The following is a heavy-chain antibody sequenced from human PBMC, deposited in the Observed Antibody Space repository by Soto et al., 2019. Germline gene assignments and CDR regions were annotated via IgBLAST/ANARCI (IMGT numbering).Heavy chain of an antibody. J-gene: IGHJ4*02. CDR2: ISSSGSTI. CDR3: ARWYWRELPTPFDY. Sequence: GGSLRLSCAASGFTFRDYYMSWIRQAPGKGLEGVSYISSSGSTIYYADSVKGRFTISRDNAKNSLYLQMNSLRAEDTAVYYCARWYWRELPTPFDYWGQGTLVTVSS. D-gene: IGHD2-15*01. CDR1: GFTFRDYY. V-gene: IGHV3-11*01.